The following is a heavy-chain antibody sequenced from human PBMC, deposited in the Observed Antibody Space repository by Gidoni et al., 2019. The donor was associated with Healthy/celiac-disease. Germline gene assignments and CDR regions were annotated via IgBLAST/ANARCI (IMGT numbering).Heavy chain of an antibody. J-gene: IGHJ4*02. CDR2: ISSSSSTI. D-gene: IGHD2-2*02. CDR3: ARDCSSTSCYSFDY. CDR1: GFTFSRYS. Sequence: EVQLVESGGGLVQPGGSLRLSCAASGFTFSRYSMNWVRQAPGKGLEWVSYISSSSSTIYYADSVKGRFTISRDNAKNSLYLQMNSLRDEDTAVYYCARDCSSTSCYSFDYWGQGTLVTVSS. V-gene: IGHV3-48*02.